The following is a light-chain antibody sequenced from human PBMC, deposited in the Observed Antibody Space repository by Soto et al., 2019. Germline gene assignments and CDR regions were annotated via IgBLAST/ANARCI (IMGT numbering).Light chain of an antibody. CDR1: QSFRGL. CDR3: QQRHMWPIT. J-gene: IGKJ5*01. CDR2: DAY. Sequence: EVVLTQSPVTLSLSPGERVTFSCRASQSFRGLLAWYQQKPGQAPRLLIYDAYNRATGIPPRFSGSGSGTDFTLTISSLEPEDSAVYYCQQRHMWPITFGQGTRLEIK. V-gene: IGKV3-11*01.